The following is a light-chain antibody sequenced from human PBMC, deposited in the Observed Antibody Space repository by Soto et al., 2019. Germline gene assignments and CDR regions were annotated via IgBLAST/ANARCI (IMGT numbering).Light chain of an antibody. J-gene: IGLJ2*01. Sequence: QSVLTQPASVSGSPGQSITISCTGTSSDVGGYNYVSWYQHHPDRAPKLMIYDLTNRPSEVSYRFSGSKSGNTASLTISGLQAEDEANYYCSSYTSGSTLVVFGGGTQLTVL. CDR2: DLT. V-gene: IGLV2-14*03. CDR1: SSDVGGYNY. CDR3: SSYTSGSTLVV.